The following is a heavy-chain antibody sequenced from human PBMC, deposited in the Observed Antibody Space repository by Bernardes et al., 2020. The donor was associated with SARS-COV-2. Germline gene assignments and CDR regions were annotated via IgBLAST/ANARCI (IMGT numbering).Heavy chain of an antibody. J-gene: IGHJ6*02. V-gene: IGHV4-39*07. CDR2: IYYSGST. Sequence: SETLSLTCTVSGGSISSSSYYWGWIRQPPGKGLEWIGSIYYSGSTYYNPSLKSRVTISVDTSKNQFSLKLSSVTAADTAVYYCARDRLTFGSGYYHSGTLDVWGQGTTVTVSS. D-gene: IGHD3-22*01. CDR1: GGSISSSSYY. CDR3: ARDRLTFGSGYYHSGTLDV.